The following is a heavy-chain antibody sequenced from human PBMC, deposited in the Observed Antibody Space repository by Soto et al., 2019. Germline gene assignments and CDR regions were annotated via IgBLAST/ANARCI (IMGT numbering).Heavy chain of an antibody. Sequence: EVQLWESGGGLVQPGGSLRLSCAASGFTFSSHVMRWVRQAPGKGLEWVSAISGTGGTYYAGSVKGRFTISRDNSRNALYLQMNSLRDQDTAVYYCAKDRTGAYCSGGICYSPDYWGQGTLVIVSS. V-gene: IGHV3-23*01. CDR2: ISGTGGT. CDR3: AKDRTGAYCSGGICYSPDY. D-gene: IGHD2-15*01. J-gene: IGHJ4*02. CDR1: GFTFSSHV.